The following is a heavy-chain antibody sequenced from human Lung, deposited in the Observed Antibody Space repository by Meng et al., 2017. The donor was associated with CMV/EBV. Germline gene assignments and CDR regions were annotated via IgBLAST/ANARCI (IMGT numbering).Heavy chain of an antibody. Sequence: QGPLQELGPGLVKPSGTLSLPCAVSGGSISSSNLWSWVRQPPGKGLEWIGEIYHSGSTNYNPSLKSRVPISVDKSKNQFSLNLSSVTAADTAVYYCARVGQWLPIDYWGQGTLVTVSS. V-gene: IGHV4-4*02. CDR2: IYHSGST. J-gene: IGHJ4*02. CDR3: ARVGQWLPIDY. D-gene: IGHD6-19*01. CDR1: GGSISSSNL.